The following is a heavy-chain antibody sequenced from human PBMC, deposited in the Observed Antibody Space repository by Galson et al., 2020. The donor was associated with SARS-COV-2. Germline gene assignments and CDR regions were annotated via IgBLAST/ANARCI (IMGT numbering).Heavy chain of an antibody. CDR3: VMLDSGYYFDDYYSVVDV. CDR1: GYTFTSSD. Sequence: PSAKVSCKASGYTFTSSDINWVRQATGQGLEWMGWMNPNSGNTGYAQKFQGRVTMTRNTSISTTYMELSSLRSADTAEYYCVMLDSGYYFDDYYSVVDVWCQCTTVTVSS. CDR2: MNPNSGNT. V-gene: IGHV1-8*01. J-gene: IGHJ6*02. D-gene: IGHD3-22*01.